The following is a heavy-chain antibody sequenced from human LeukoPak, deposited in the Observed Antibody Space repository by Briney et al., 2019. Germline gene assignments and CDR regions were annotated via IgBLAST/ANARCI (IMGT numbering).Heavy chain of an antibody. CDR2: MYGSGIA. V-gene: IGHV4-4*07. CDR3: ARVYCGGGNCYHFDH. CDR1: DGSMSNNY. Sequence: PSETLSLTCTVSDGSMSNNYWTWIRQPAGKGLEWIGRMYGSGIADYNPSLKSRVTMSADTSKNLFSLKLSSVTAADTAVYYCARVYCGGGNCYHFDHWGQGTLVTVSS. J-gene: IGHJ4*02. D-gene: IGHD2-15*01.